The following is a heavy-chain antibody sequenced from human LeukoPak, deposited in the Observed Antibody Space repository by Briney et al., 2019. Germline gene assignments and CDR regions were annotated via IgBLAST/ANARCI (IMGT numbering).Heavy chain of an antibody. D-gene: IGHD3-10*01. CDR2: IYSGDNT. CDR1: LFTVNNY. Sequence: GGSLRLSCAASLFTVNNYMNWVRQAPGKWLELISVIYSGDNTYYADSVKGGFTISRDNSKNTVYLHMNSLRAEDTALYYCGKETGIILVRGVVDYWGQGTLVTVSS. V-gene: IGHV3-53*01. CDR3: GKETGIILVRGVVDY. J-gene: IGHJ4*02.